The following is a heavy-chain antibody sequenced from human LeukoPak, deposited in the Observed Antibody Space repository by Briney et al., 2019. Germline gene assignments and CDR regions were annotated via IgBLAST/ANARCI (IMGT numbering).Heavy chain of an antibody. CDR2: IKQDGSEK. Sequence: GGSLRLSCAASGFTFSSYRMSWVRQAPGKGLEWVANIKQDGSEKYYVDSVKGRFTISRDNAKNSLYLQMNSLIAEDTAVYYCASDFNWGLFYYYYMDVWGKGTTVTVSS. D-gene: IGHD7-27*01. V-gene: IGHV3-7*01. CDR3: ASDFNWGLFYYYYMDV. CDR1: GFTFSSYR. J-gene: IGHJ6*03.